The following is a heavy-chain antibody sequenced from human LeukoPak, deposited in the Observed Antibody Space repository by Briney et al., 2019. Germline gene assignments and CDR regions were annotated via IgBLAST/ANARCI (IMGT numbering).Heavy chain of an antibody. D-gene: IGHD2-2*02. CDR1: GFTFGSYW. Sequence: GGSLRLSCAASGFTFGSYWMHWVRQAPGKGLVWVSRINTDGGSTTYADSVKGRFTISRDNAKNTLYLQMNSLRAEDTAVYYCGRGFSIVPAGIPDYWGLGTLVTVSP. J-gene: IGHJ4*02. CDR2: INTDGGST. CDR3: GRGFSIVPAGIPDY. V-gene: IGHV3-74*01.